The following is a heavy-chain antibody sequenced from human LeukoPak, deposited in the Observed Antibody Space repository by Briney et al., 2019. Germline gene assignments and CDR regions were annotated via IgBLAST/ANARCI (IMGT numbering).Heavy chain of an antibody. J-gene: IGHJ3*02. CDR2: INPSGGST. CDR3: ARVKPNYYDSSAYGTFDI. V-gene: IGHV1-46*01. Sequence: GASVRVSSKASGYTFTNYYMHWVRQAPGQGLEWMEIINPSGGSTSYAQKFQGRVTMTRDTSTSTVYMELSSLRSEDTAVYYCARVKPNYYDSSAYGTFDIWGQGTMVTVSS. CDR1: GYTFTNYY. D-gene: IGHD3-22*01.